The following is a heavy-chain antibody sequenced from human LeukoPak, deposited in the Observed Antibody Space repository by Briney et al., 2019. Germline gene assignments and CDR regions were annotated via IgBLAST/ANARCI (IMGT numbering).Heavy chain of an antibody. V-gene: IGHV1-8*01. CDR2: MNPSSGNT. CDR1: GYNFTSYD. D-gene: IGHD3-9*01. J-gene: IGHJ5*02. Sequence: ASVKVSCKTSGYNFTSYDINWVRQATGQGPEWMGWMNPSSGNTGYAQNFQGRLDLTRNIALTTAYMELRSLTSEDTATYYCVRAAQEGRDSLTGVQTGNWFDPWGQGTLVTVSS. CDR3: VRAAQEGRDSLTGVQTGNWFDP.